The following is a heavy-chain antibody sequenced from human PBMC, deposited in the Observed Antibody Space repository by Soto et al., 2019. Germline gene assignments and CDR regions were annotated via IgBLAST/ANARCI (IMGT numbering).Heavy chain of an antibody. J-gene: IGHJ4*02. CDR3: ARGGRRDGYESPVDY. CDR2: IYYSGST. V-gene: IGHV4-31*03. D-gene: IGHD5-12*01. CDR1: GGSISSGGYY. Sequence: QVQLQESGPGLVKPSQTLSLTCTVSGGSISSGGYYWSWIRQHPGKGLEWIGYIYYSGSTYYNPSLKSRVSISVDTSKNQFSVKLSCVTAADTAVYYCARGGRRDGYESPVDYWGQGTLVTVSA.